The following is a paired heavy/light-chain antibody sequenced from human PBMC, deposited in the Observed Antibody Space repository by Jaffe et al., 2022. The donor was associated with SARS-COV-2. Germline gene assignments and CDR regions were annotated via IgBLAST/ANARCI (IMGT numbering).Heavy chain of an antibody. CDR3: ASRPPEYCSSTSCPFDY. D-gene: IGHD2-2*01. V-gene: IGHV3-66*02. Sequence: EVQLVESGGGLVQPGGSLRLSCAASGLTVSSNYMSWVRQAPGKGLEWVSIIYSGGSSYHADSVKGRFTISRDNSKNTVYLQMNSLRAEDTAVYYCASRPPEYCSSTSCPFDYWGQGTLVTVSS. CDR2: IYSGGSS. J-gene: IGHJ4*02. CDR1: GLTVSSNY.
Light chain of an antibody. V-gene: IGKV3-20*01. J-gene: IGKJ2*01. CDR2: GAS. CDR1: QIVSSSY. CDR3: QQYGSSPTYT. Sequence: EIVLTQAPGTLSLSPGERATLSCRASQIVSSSYLAWYQQKPGQAPRLLIYGASSRATGIPDRFSGSGSGTDFTLTISRLEPEDFAVYYCQQYGSSPTYTFGQGTKLEIK.